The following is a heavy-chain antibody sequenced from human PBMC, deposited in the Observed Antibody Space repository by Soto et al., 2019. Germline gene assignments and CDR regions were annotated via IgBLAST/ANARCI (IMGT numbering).Heavy chain of an antibody. Sequence: GESLKISCKGSGYSFTSYWIGWVRQMPGKGQEWMGIIYPGDSDTRYSPSFQGQVTISADKSISTAYLQWSSLKASDTAMYYCARETAAAGTVEADYYYYMDVWGKGTTVTVSS. V-gene: IGHV5-51*01. J-gene: IGHJ6*03. CDR2: IYPGDSDT. CDR3: ARETAAAGTVEADYYYYMDV. CDR1: GYSFTSYW. D-gene: IGHD6-13*01.